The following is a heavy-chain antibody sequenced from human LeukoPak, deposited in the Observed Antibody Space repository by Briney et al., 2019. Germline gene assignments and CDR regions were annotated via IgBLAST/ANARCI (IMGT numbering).Heavy chain of an antibody. V-gene: IGHV3-33*01. D-gene: IGHD2-8*01. CDR1: GFTFSSYG. CDR2: IWYDGSNK. J-gene: IGHJ2*01. CDR3: ARGDGHNWYFDL. Sequence: GGSLRLSCAASGFTFSSYGMHWVRQAPGKGLEWVAVIWYDGSNKYYADSVKGRFTISRDNSKNTLYLQMNSLRAEDTAVYYCARGDGHNWYFDLWGRGTLVTVSS.